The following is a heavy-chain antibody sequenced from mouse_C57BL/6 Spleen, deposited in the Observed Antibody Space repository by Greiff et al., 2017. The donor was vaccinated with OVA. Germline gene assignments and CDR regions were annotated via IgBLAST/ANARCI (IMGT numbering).Heavy chain of an antibody. CDR1: GYTFTSYW. D-gene: IGHD2-4*01. J-gene: IGHJ3*01. CDR2: IDPSDSYT. V-gene: IGHV1-69*01. CDR3: ASHYDYDGFAY. Sequence: QVQLQQSGAELVMPGASVKLSCKASGYTFTSYWMHWVKQRPGQGLEWIGEIDPSDSYTNYNQKFKGKSTLTVDKSSSTAYMQLSSLTSEDSAVYYCASHYDYDGFAYWGQGTLVTVSA.